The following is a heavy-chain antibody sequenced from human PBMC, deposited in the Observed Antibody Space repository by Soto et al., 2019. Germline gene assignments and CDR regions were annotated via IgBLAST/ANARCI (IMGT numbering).Heavy chain of an antibody. V-gene: IGHV1-69*13. CDR1: GGTFSSYA. CDR2: IIPIFGTA. CDR3: ARGLRFLEWFPTPYYYYGMDV. D-gene: IGHD3-3*01. J-gene: IGHJ6*02. Sequence: SVKVFCKASGGTFSSYAISWVRQAPGQGLEWMGGIIPIFGTANYAQKFQGRVTITADESTSTAYMELSSLRSEDTAVYYCARGLRFLEWFPTPYYYYGMDVWGQGTTVNVSS.